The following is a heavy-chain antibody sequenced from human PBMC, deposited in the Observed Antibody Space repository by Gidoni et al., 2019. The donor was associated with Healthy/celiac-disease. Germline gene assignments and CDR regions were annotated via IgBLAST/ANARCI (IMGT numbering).Heavy chain of an antibody. CDR1: GSSLTSYW. D-gene: IGHD1-26*01. CDR3: ARPYSGSYGDAFDI. V-gene: IGHV5-51*01. Sequence: EVQLVQSGAEGKKPGESLKIPWKGSGSSLTSYWHGWGRLMPVKGLEWMGIVDPGDSDTRYSPSFQGQVTISADKSSSTAYLQWSSLKASDTAMYYCARPYSGSYGDAFDIWGQGTMVTVSS. J-gene: IGHJ3*02. CDR2: VDPGDSDT.